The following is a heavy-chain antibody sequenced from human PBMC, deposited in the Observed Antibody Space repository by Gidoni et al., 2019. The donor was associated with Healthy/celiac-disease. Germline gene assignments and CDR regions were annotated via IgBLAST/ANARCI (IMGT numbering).Heavy chain of an antibody. D-gene: IGHD3-9*01. V-gene: IGHV4-34*01. J-gene: IGHJ3*02. CDR3: ARGLIRYCDWLLPRLDAFDI. CDR1: GVSFSGYY. Sequence: QVQLQQWGAGLLTPSETLSLTCAVYGVSFSGYYWSWIRQPPGKGLEWIGEINHSGSTNYNPSLKSRVTISVDTSKNQFSLKLSSVTAADTAVYYCARGLIRYCDWLLPRLDAFDIWGQGTMVTVSS. CDR2: INHSGST.